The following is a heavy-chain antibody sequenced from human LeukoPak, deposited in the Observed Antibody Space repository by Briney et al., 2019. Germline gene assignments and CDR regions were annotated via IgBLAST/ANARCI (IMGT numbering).Heavy chain of an antibody. CDR1: GYRFTSYG. J-gene: IGHJ5*02. CDR3: AREGYCSGGTCYSTMNWFDP. D-gene: IGHD2-15*01. Sequence: GASVKVSCEASGYRFTSYGITWVRQAPGQGLEWMGWISAYNGNTNYAQKLQGRVTLTTDTSTSTAYMELRSLRSDDTAVYYCAREGYCSGGTCYSTMNWFDPWGQGTLVTVSS. V-gene: IGHV1-18*01. CDR2: ISAYNGNT.